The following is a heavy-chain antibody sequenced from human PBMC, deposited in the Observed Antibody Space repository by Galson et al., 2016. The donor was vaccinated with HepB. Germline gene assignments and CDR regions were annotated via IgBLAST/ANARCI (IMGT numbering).Heavy chain of an antibody. CDR2: TYYRSKWCS. V-gene: IGHV6-1*01. J-gene: IGHJ4*02. Sequence: CAISGDSVSSENAGWNWIRQSPSRGLEWLGKTYYRSKWCSDYAPSVKSRISITADTSKNQFSLQFNSVTPEDTAVYYCARHWDSTWYYFDYWGQGTLVTVSS. CDR1: GDSVSSENAG. CDR3: ARHWDSTWYYFDY. D-gene: IGHD1-7*01.